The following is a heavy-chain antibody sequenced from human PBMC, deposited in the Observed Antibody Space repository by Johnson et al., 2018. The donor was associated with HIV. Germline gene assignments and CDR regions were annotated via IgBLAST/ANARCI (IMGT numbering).Heavy chain of an antibody. J-gene: IGHJ3*02. CDR3: LSQWLVRNAFDI. Sequence: EVQLVESGGGLIQPGGSLRLSCAASGFTVSSNYMSWVRQAPGKGLEWVSVIYSGGSTYYADSVKGRFTISRDNSKNTLYLQMNSLRAEDTAVFYCLSQWLVRNAFDIWGQGTMVTVSS. CDR2: IYSGGST. D-gene: IGHD6-19*01. V-gene: IGHV3-66*03. CDR1: GFTVSSNY.